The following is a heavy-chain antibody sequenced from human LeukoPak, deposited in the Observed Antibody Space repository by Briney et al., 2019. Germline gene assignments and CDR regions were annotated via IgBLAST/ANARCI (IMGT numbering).Heavy chain of an antibody. CDR1: GYSISSGYY. CDR2: IYHSGST. Sequence: KPSETLSLTCTVSGYSISSGYYWGWIRQPPGQGLEWIGSIYHSGSTYYNPSLKSRVTISVDTSKNQFSLKLSSVTAADTAVYYCARQTGSGLFILPGGQGTLVTVSS. D-gene: IGHD3/OR15-3a*01. CDR3: ARQTGSGLFILP. V-gene: IGHV4-38-2*02. J-gene: IGHJ4*02.